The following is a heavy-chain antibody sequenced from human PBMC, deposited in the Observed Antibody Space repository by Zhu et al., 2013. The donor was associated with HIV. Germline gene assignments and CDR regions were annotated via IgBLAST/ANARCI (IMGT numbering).Heavy chain of an antibody. CDR3: AREEPYSGRPLAFDI. CDR1: GYTFSDYG. V-gene: IGHV1-18*01. D-gene: IGHD5-12*01. Sequence: QVQLVQSGAEVKKPGASVKVSCKASGYTFSDYGISWVRQAPGQGLEWMGWISVYNGNTNYAQKFQVRVTITTDTSTSTAYMELRSLRSDDTAVYYCAREEPYSGRPLAFDIWGQGTMVTVSS. J-gene: IGHJ3*02. CDR2: ISVYNGNT.